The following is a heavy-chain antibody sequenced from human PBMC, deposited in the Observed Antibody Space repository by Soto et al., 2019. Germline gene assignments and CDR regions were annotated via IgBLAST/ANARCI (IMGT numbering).Heavy chain of an antibody. D-gene: IGHD3-22*01. Sequence: SGPTLVNPTQTLTLTCTFSGFSLTTRPVGVGCLRQPPGKALEWLALIYWDDDKRYSPSLKSRLTITKDTSKNQVVLTMTNMDPVDTATYYCAHLYYYDSSGYYSYYFDYWGQGTLVTVSS. J-gene: IGHJ4*02. V-gene: IGHV2-5*02. CDR2: IYWDDDK. CDR3: AHLYYYDSSGYYSYYFDY. CDR1: GFSLTTRPVG.